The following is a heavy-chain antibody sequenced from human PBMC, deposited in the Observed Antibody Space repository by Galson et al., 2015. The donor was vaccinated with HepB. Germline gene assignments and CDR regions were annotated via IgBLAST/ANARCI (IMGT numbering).Heavy chain of an antibody. D-gene: IGHD6-13*01. J-gene: IGHJ6*02. CDR1: RFMFSTYG. V-gene: IGHV3-33*08. CDR2: ISLDGSNK. Sequence: SLRLSCAASRFMFSTYGMHWVRQAPGKGLEWVALISLDGSNKNYADFVKGRFTISRDNSKSTLYLQMNSLRAEDTAVYYCARDLGRRAAAGYPYYYGMDVWGQGTTVAVSS. CDR3: ARDLGRRAAAGYPYYYGMDV.